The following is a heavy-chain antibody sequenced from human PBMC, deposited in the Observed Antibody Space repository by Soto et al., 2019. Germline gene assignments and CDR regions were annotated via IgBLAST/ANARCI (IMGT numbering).Heavy chain of an antibody. CDR1: GFTVSNTY. J-gene: IGHJ4*02. CDR2: IYSGGST. Sequence: EVQLVESGGGLIQPGGSLRLSCAASGFTVSNTYMSWVRQAPGKGLEWVSVIYSGGSTYYADSVKGRFTISRDNSKNTPYLQMNSLTGDDTAVYYCARDVYGDYEGGYWGQGTLVTVSS. CDR3: ARDVYGDYEGGY. V-gene: IGHV3-53*01. D-gene: IGHD4-17*01.